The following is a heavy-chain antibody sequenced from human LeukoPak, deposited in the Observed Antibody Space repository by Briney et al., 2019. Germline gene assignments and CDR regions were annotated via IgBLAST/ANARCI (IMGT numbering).Heavy chain of an antibody. CDR2: IYTSGST. Sequence: SETLSLTCTVSGGSISSGSYYWSWIRQPAGKGLEWIGRIYTSGSTNYNPSLKSRVTISVDTSKNQFSLKLSSVTAADMAVYYCARGGSDSSGYYYDAFDIWGQGTMVTVSS. CDR3: ARGGSDSSGYYYDAFDI. V-gene: IGHV4-61*02. CDR1: GGSISSGSYY. J-gene: IGHJ3*02. D-gene: IGHD3-22*01.